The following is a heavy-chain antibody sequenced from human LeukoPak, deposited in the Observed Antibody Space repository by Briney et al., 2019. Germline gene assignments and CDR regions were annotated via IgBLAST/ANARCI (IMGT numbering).Heavy chain of an antibody. Sequence: SETLSLTCTVSGGSVSNSGYYWGWIRQPPGKGLEWIGSIYYRGTTYYNPSLKSRVTISVDTSKNQFSLKLSSVTAADTAVYYCARVIEGASGRQIDHWGQGTLVTVSP. CDR2: IYYRGTT. CDR3: ARVIEGASGRQIDH. D-gene: IGHD1-26*01. CDR1: GGSVSNSGYY. V-gene: IGHV4-39*07. J-gene: IGHJ4*02.